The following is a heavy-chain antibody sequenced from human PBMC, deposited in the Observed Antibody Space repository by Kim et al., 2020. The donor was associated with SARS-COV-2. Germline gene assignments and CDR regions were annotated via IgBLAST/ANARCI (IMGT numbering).Heavy chain of an antibody. CDR2: ISSNGINT. D-gene: IGHD3-3*01. CDR3: VKDWRGDY. CDR1: GFTFNTYA. J-gene: IGHJ4*02. V-gene: IGHV3-64D*06. Sequence: GGSLRLSCSASGFTFNTYAMHWVRQAPGKGLEYVSAISSNGINTFYADSVKGRFTISRDNSKNTLYLQMSSLRADDTAVYYCVKDWRGDYWGQGTLVTVSS.